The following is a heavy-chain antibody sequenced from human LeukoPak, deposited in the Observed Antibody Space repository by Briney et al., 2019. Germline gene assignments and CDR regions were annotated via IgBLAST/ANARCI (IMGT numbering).Heavy chain of an antibody. J-gene: IGHJ4*02. CDR1: GFTFSSYW. CDR3: ARGDPFLPYYFDY. V-gene: IGHV3-7*01. CDR2: IKQDGSEK. D-gene: IGHD3-3*01. Sequence: GSLRLSCAASGFTFSSYWMSWVRQAPGKGLEWVANIKQDGSEKYYVDSVKGRFTISRDNAKNSLYLQTNSLRAEDTAVYYCARGDPFLPYYFDYWGQGTLVTVSS.